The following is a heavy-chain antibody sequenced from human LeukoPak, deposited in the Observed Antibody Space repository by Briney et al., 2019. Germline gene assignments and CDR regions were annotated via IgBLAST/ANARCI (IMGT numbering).Heavy chain of an antibody. Sequence: GGSLRLSCATSGLTFSSYAMSWVRQAPGKGLEWVSAIIGSGSSTYYADSVKGRFTISRDNSKNTLFLQMNSLRAEDTAVYYCAKDRAQQLVLDFWGQGTLVTVSS. D-gene: IGHD6-13*01. CDR3: AKDRAQQLVLDF. CDR1: GLTFSSYA. CDR2: IIGSGSST. V-gene: IGHV3-23*01. J-gene: IGHJ4*02.